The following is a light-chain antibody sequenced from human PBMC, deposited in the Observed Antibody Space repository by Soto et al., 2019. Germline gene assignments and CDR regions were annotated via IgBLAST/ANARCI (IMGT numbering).Light chain of an antibody. Sequence: QSLLGQPAPACGSHGKSINISCPAPIRAQGRPRYVSWLQQHPGKAPELMIYDVSNQPSGVSDRFSGSKSGNTASMTISGLQAEDEANYYCSSYTSSNTCVFGTGTKVTV. V-gene: IGLV2-14*01. J-gene: IGLJ1*01. CDR2: DVS. CDR3: SSYTSSNTCV. CDR1: IRAQGRPRY.